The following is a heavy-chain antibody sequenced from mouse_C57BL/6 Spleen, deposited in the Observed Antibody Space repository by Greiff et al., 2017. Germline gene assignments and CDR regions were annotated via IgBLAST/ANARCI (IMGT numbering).Heavy chain of an antibody. CDR3: ANPQLRLLGFAY. Sequence: QVQLQQSGPELVKPGASVKISCKASGYAFSSSWMNWVKQRPGKGLEWIGRIYPGDGDTNYNGKFKGKATLTADKSSSTAYMQHSSLTSEDSAVYFCANPQLRLLGFAYWGQGTLVTVSA. CDR1: GYAFSSSW. CDR2: IYPGDGDT. D-gene: IGHD3-2*02. V-gene: IGHV1-82*01. J-gene: IGHJ3*01.